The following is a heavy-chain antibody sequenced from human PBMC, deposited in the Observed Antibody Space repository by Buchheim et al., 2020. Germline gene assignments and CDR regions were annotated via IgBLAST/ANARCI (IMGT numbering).Heavy chain of an antibody. Sequence: QVQLVQSGAEVKKPGASVKVSCKASGYTFTGYYMHWVRQAPGQGLEWMGWINPSSGGTNYAQKFQGWVTMTRDTSISTAYMELSRLRSDDTAVYYCARGDCSSTSCYEGNYYYYGMDVWGQGTT. D-gene: IGHD2-2*01. J-gene: IGHJ6*02. CDR3: ARGDCSSTSCYEGNYYYYGMDV. V-gene: IGHV1-2*04. CDR1: GYTFTGYY. CDR2: INPSSGGT.